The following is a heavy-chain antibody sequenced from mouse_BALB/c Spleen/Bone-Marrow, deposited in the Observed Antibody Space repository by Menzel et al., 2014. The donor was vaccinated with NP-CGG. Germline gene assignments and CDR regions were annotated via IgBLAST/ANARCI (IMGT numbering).Heavy chain of an antibody. J-gene: IGHJ3*01. CDR1: GYSITSGYS. V-gene: IGHV3-1*02. CDR3: ARRGIYYGNYVFAY. Sequence: EVKLMESAPDLVKPSQLLSLTCTVTGYSITSGYSWHWIRQLPGNKLKWMGYIYYSGSTNYNPSLKSRISITRDTSKNQFCLQVNSVTTEDTATYYCARRGIYYGNYVFAYWGQGALVTVSA. CDR2: IYYSGST. D-gene: IGHD2-1*01.